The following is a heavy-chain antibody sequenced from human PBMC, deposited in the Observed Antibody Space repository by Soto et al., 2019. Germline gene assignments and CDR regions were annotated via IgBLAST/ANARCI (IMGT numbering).Heavy chain of an antibody. Sequence: PGGSLRLSCAASGFTFSSYGMHWVRQAPGKGLEWVAVIWYDGSNKYYADSVKGRFTISRDNSKNTLYLQMNSLRAEDTAVYYCARELGGINCSGGSCYLDGYGMDVWGQGTTVTVSS. D-gene: IGHD2-15*01. J-gene: IGHJ6*02. CDR3: ARELGGINCSGGSCYLDGYGMDV. CDR1: GFTFSSYG. V-gene: IGHV3-33*01. CDR2: IWYDGSNK.